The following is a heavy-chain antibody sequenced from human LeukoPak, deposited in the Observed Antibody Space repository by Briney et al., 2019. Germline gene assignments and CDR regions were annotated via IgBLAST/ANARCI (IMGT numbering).Heavy chain of an antibody. J-gene: IGHJ3*02. D-gene: IGHD2-15*01. CDR1: GGSIISYH. Sequence: SETLSLTCTVSGGSIISYHWSWIPQPPWKGLEWIGHIFYSGSTNYNPSLKSRVTISVDTSNNRFSLKLSSVTAADTAIYYCARDTPWGGPNLPDAFDIWGLGTMVTVSS. CDR3: ARDTPWGGPNLPDAFDI. V-gene: IGHV4-59*01. CDR2: IFYSGST.